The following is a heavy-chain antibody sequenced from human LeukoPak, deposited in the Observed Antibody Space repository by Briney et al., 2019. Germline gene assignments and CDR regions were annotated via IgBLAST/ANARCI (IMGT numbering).Heavy chain of an antibody. CDR3: AREGIEGATTLGY. CDR2: IIPIFGTA. V-gene: IGHV1-69*05. J-gene: IGHJ4*02. D-gene: IGHD1-26*01. CDR1: GGTFSSYA. Sequence: GASVKVSCKASGGTFSSYAISWVRQAPGQGLEWMGRIIPIFGTANYAQKFQGRVTTTTDESTSTAYMELSSLRSEDTAVYYCAREGIEGATTLGYWGQGTLVTVSS.